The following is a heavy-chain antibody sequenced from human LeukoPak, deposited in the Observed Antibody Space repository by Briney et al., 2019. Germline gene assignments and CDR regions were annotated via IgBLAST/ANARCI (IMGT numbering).Heavy chain of an antibody. D-gene: IGHD5-18*01. J-gene: IGHJ4*02. CDR3: ARHEGYSYAFAY. V-gene: IGHV4-59*08. CDR1: GGSISSYY. Sequence: LETLSPTCTVSGGSISSYYWSWIRQPPGKGLEWIGYIYYSGSTNYNASLKSRLTISADTSKNQFSLKLSSVTAADTAVYFCARHEGYSYAFAYWGQGTLVTVSS. CDR2: IYYSGST.